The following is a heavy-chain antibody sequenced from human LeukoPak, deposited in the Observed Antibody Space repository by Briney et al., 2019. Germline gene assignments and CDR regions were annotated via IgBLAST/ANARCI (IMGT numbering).Heavy chain of an antibody. D-gene: IGHD1-26*01. J-gene: IGHJ4*02. CDR1: GGSISSGGYF. V-gene: IGHV4-31*09. CDR2: IYYSGNT. CDR3: SRESGAFCPFGY. Sequence: SETLSLTCTVSGGSISSGGYFWSWIRQHPGKGLEWIGYIYYSGNTNYNPSLNGRVTMSLDKSRNQLSLKLTSVTAADTAIYYCSRESGAFCPFGYWGQGTLVIVPP.